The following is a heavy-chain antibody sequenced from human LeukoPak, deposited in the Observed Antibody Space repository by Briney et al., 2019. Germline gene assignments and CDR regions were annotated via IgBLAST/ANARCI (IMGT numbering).Heavy chain of an antibody. J-gene: IGHJ4*02. CDR1: GGTFSSYA. V-gene: IGHV1-69*13. Sequence: WASVKVSCKASGGTFSSYAISWVRQAPGQGLEWMGGIIPTFGTANYAQKFQGRVTITADESTSTAYMELSSLRSEDTAVYYCASDQRGTVTNYFDYWGQGTLVTVSS. CDR3: ASDQRGTVTNYFDY. D-gene: IGHD4-17*01. CDR2: IIPTFGTA.